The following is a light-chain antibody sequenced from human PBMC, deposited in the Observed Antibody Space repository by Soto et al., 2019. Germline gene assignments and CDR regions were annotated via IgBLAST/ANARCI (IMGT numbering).Light chain of an antibody. CDR1: SSDVGGYNY. CDR2: EVS. V-gene: IGLV2-14*01. CDR3: SSYTSSNTRYV. Sequence: QSALTQPASVSGSPGQSITISCTGTSSDVGGYNYVSWYQQHPVKAPKLMIYEVSNRPSGVSNRFSGSKSANTASLTISGLQAEDEADYFCSSYTSSNTRYVFGTGTKLTVL. J-gene: IGLJ1*01.